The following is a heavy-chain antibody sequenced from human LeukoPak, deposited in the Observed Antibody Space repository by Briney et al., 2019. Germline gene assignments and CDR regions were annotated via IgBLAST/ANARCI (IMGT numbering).Heavy chain of an antibody. Sequence: SETLSLTCTISGGSINTITYYWGWIRQPPGKGLDWIGSIFYTGNTYYNPSLKSRVTISIDTPNNQFSLKLTSVTAADTAVYYCARRRFGATTTANWFDPWGQGTLVIVSS. CDR3: ARRRFGATTTANWFDP. V-gene: IGHV4-39*01. J-gene: IGHJ5*02. CDR2: IFYTGNT. CDR1: GGSINTITYY. D-gene: IGHD4-17*01.